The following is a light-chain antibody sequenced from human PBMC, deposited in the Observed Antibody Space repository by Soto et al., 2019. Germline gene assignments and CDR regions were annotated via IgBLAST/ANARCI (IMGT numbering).Light chain of an antibody. CDR3: QQYGNSQLT. CDR1: QSVSSSY. V-gene: IGKV3-20*01. CDR2: GAS. Sequence: EIGLTQSPGTLSLSPGERATLSCRASQSVSSSYLAWYQQKPGQAPRLLIYGASRRATGIPDMLSGSGSGTDFTLTISRLEPEDFAVYYWQQYGNSQLTFGGGTKVEIK. J-gene: IGKJ4*01.